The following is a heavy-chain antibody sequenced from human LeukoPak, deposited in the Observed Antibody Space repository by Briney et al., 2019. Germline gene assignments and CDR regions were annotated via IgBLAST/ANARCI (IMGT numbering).Heavy chain of an antibody. CDR2: ISPSGGST. D-gene: IGHD3-10*01. V-gene: IGHV1-46*01. J-gene: IGHJ5*02. CDR3: ASLLVRGVINH. Sequence: ASVKVSCKASGYTFTSYYMHWVRQAPGQGLEWMGIISPSGGSTSYAQKFQGRVTMTRDMSTSTVYMELSSLRSEDTAVYYCASLLVRGVINHWGQGTLVTVSS. CDR1: GYTFTSYY.